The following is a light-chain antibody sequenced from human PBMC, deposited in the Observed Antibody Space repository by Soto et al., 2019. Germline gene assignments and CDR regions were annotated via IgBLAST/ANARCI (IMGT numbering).Light chain of an antibody. CDR1: TSNVGSEH. Sequence: QSALTQPPSVSGTPGQRITISCSGSTSNVGSEHVYWYQQVPGTAPRLLVYSNNQRPSGVPDRFSASKSGTSASLAVSGLRSEDESHYYCAARDDGLNRHVCGTGTKVTV. J-gene: IGLJ1*01. CDR2: SNN. CDR3: AARDDGLNRHV. V-gene: IGLV1-47*02.